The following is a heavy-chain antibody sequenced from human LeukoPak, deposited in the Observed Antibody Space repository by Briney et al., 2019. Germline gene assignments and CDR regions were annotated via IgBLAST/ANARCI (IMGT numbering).Heavy chain of an antibody. V-gene: IGHV4-61*01. Sequence: SETLPLTCTVSGGSVSSGTYYWSWIRQPPGKGLEWIGFIYYSGSTNYNPSLKSRVTISVDTSKNQFSLKLRSVTAADTAVYYCARMYSNYFDYWGQGTLVTVSS. CDR2: IYYSGST. CDR1: GGSVSSGTYY. J-gene: IGHJ4*02. CDR3: ARMYSNYFDY. D-gene: IGHD4-11*01.